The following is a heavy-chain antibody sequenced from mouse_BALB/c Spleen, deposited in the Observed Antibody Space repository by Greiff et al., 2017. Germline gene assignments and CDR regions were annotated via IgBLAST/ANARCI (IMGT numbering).Heavy chain of an antibody. CDR2: IDPANGNT. V-gene: IGHV14-3*02. Sequence: VHVKQSGAELVKPGASVKLSCTASGFNIKDTYMHWVKQRPEQGLEWIGRIDPANGNTKYDPKFQGKATITADTSSNTAYLQLSSLTSEDTAVYYCARSPNYYQAMDYWGQGTSVTVSS. CDR3: ARSPNYYQAMDY. J-gene: IGHJ4*01. CDR1: GFNIKDTY.